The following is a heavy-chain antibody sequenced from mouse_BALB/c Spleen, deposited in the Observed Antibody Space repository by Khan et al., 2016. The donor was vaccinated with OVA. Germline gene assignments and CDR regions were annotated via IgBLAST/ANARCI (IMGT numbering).Heavy chain of an antibody. V-gene: IGHV1S81*02. CDR2: INPSNGGT. J-gene: IGHJ3*01. CDR1: GYTFTSYY. Sequence: QVQLQQSGAELVKPGASVKLSCKASGYTFTSYYMYWVKQRPGQGLEWIGEINPSNGGTNVNEKFKSKATLTVDKSSSTAYMEVSSLTSEDSAVYYCTRRGDGSPFAYWGQGTLVTVSA. D-gene: IGHD1-1*01. CDR3: TRRGDGSPFAY.